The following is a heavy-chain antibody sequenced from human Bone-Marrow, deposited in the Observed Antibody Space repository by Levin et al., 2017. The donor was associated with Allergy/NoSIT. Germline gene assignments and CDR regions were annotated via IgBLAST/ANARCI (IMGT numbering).Heavy chain of an antibody. Sequence: GGSLRLSCVGSGFTFRDYWMTWVRQAPGKGLEWVANIKTDGSENYFVDSVRGRFTISRDNAASVVYLQMNNLRAEDTALYYCARANVAGYNRYDNYGMGVWGQGTRVTVSS. J-gene: IGHJ6*02. CDR3: ARANVAGYNRYDNYGMGV. D-gene: IGHD3-16*02. CDR1: GFTFRDYW. CDR2: IKTDGSEN. V-gene: IGHV3-7*01.